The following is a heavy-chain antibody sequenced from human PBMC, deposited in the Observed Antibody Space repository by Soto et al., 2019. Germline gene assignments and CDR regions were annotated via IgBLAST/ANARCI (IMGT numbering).Heavy chain of an antibody. V-gene: IGHV1-69*13. CDR2: IIPIFGTA. J-gene: IGHJ6*04. D-gene: IGHD2-15*01. CDR1: GGTFSSYS. Sequence: SVKVSCKASGGTFSSYSISWVRQAPGQWLELMGGIIPIFGTANYAQKFQGRVTITADESTSTAYMELSSLRSEDTAVYYCAIATDNIDVGYFSGGRCYAYCYYGMNVWGEGTTVNASS. CDR3: AIATDNIDVGYFSGGRCYAYCYYGMNV.